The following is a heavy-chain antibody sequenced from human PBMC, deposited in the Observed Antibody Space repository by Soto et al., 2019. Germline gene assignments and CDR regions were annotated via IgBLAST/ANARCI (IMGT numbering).Heavy chain of an antibody. D-gene: IGHD3-3*01. J-gene: IGHJ5*02. Sequence: QVQLVESGGGVVQPGRSLRLSCAASGYTFSSYGMHWVRQAPGKGLEWVAVIWYDGSNKYYADSVKGRFTISRDNSKNTLYLQMNSLRAEDTAVYYCARESLPRRITIFGVVINNWFDPWGQGTLVTVSS. CDR3: ARESLPRRITIFGVVINNWFDP. CDR1: GYTFSSYG. CDR2: IWYDGSNK. V-gene: IGHV3-33*01.